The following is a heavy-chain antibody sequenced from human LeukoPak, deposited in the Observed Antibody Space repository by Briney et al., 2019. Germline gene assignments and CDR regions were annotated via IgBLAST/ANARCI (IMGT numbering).Heavy chain of an antibody. CDR1: GGTFSSYA. Sequence: SVMVSCKASGGTFSSYAISWVRQAPGQGLEWMGRIIPIFGTANYAQKFQGRVTITTDESTSTAYMELSSLRSEDTAVYYCARGPFQQWLVHYWGQGTLVTVSS. J-gene: IGHJ4*02. D-gene: IGHD6-19*01. CDR3: ARGPFQQWLVHY. CDR2: IIPIFGTA. V-gene: IGHV1-69*05.